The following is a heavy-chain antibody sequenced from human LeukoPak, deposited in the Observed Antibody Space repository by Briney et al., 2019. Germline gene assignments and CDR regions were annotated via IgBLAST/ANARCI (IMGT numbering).Heavy chain of an antibody. CDR1: GFTYSHYG. CDR3: ARDAQRGFDYSNSLQY. Sequence: PGKSLRLSCVASGFTYSHYGMHWVRQAPGKGLEWVAVIWSDGTEKYYADAVKGRFTISRDDSRTTVYLQMNRLRGEDTAVYYCARDAQRGFDYSNSLQYWGQGTLVTVSS. V-gene: IGHV3-33*08. J-gene: IGHJ4*02. D-gene: IGHD4-11*01. CDR2: IWSDGTEK.